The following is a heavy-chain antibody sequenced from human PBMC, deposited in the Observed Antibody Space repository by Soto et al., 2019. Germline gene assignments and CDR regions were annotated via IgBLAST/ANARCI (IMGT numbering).Heavy chain of an antibody. CDR2: IDPEDSYS. CDR1: GYSFTIYW. Sequence: GESLKISCQLSGYSFTIYWISWVRQVPGKGLEWLGKIDPEDSYSDYSPSFEGHVTFSIDTSMNTAFLHWTSLKASDTAMYYCARHPALSPFDSWGQGTLVTVSS. D-gene: IGHD2-2*01. V-gene: IGHV5-10-1*01. J-gene: IGHJ4*02. CDR3: ARHPALSPFDS.